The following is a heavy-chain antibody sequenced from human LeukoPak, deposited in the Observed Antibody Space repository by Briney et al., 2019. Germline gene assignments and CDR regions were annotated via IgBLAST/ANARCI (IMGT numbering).Heavy chain of an antibody. V-gene: IGHV1-18*01. CDR3: ARVDILTGYYFFDS. D-gene: IGHD3-9*01. CDR2: ISSNDGNT. Sequence: ASVKVSCKASGYTFTSYGISWVRQAPGQGLEWMGWISSNDGNTYYVQNFQGRVTMTTDTSTSTAYMERRSLRSDDTAVYYCARVDILTGYYFFDSWGQGTLVTVSS. CDR1: GYTFTSYG. J-gene: IGHJ4*02.